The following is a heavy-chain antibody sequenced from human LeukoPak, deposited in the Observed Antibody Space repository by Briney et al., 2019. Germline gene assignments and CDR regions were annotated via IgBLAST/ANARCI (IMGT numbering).Heavy chain of an antibody. CDR1: GGSISSYY. D-gene: IGHD3-22*01. Sequence: PSETLSLTCTVSGGSISSYYWSWIRQPPGKGREWIGYIYYSGSTNYNPSLKSRVTISVDTSKSQFSLKLSSMSAADTAVYYCARVGDTSGYFYFLDYWGQGTLVTVSS. V-gene: IGHV4-59*01. CDR2: IYYSGST. J-gene: IGHJ4*02. CDR3: ARVGDTSGYFYFLDY.